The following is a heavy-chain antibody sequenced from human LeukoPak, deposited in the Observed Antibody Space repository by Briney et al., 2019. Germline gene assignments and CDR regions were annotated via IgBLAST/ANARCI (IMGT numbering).Heavy chain of an antibody. Sequence: GGSLRLSCAASGFTFNTYGMTWFRQAPGKGLEWVSTINNGGENTHYADSVKGRFTISRDNSKNTLYLKVNSLRAEDTAVYYCAKDYKGCSSSSCYTSYDYMDVWGKGTTATVSS. V-gene: IGHV3-23*01. D-gene: IGHD2-2*01. J-gene: IGHJ6*03. CDR3: AKDYKGCSSSSCYTSYDYMDV. CDR1: GFTFNTYG. CDR2: INNGGENT.